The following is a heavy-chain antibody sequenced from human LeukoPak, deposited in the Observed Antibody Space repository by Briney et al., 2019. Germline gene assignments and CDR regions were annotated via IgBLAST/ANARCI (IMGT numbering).Heavy chain of an antibody. CDR1: GYTFTSYD. D-gene: IGHD3-10*01. J-gene: IGHJ6*02. Sequence: ASVKVSCKASGYTFTSYDINWVRQATGQGLEWMGWMNPNSGNTGYAQKFQGRVTMTRNTSISTAYMELSSLRSEDTAVYYCARVGLWFAAHYYGMDVWGQGTTVTVSS. V-gene: IGHV1-8*02. CDR2: MNPNSGNT. CDR3: ARVGLWFAAHYYGMDV.